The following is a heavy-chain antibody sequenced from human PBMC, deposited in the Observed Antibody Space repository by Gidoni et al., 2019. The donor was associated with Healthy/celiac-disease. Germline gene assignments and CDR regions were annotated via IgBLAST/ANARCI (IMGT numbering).Heavy chain of an antibody. D-gene: IGHD5-18*01. Sequence: EVQLVESGGGLVKPGGSLRLSCAASGFTFSNAWMSWVRQAPGKGLEWVGRIKSKTDGGTTDYAAPVKGRFTISRDDSKNTLYLQMNSLKTEDTAVYYCTTDLSPIQLWSYYYYGMDVWGQGTTVTVSS. J-gene: IGHJ6*02. CDR3: TTDLSPIQLWSYYYYGMDV. CDR2: IKSKTDGGTT. CDR1: GFTFSNAW. V-gene: IGHV3-15*01.